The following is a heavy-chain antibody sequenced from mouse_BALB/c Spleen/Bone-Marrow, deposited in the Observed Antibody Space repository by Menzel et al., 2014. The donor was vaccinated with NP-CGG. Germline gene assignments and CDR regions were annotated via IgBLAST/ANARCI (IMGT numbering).Heavy chain of an antibody. CDR3: NAEHGNYHYFDY. CDR2: IDPGNGDT. D-gene: IGHD6-1*01. V-gene: IGHV14-4*02. CDR1: GFNIKDYY. J-gene: IGHJ2*01. Sequence: VQLQQSGAELVRSGASVNLSCTASGFNIKDYYMHWVKQRPEQGLEWIGWIDPGNGDTEYAPKFQGKATMTADTSSNTAYLQLSSLTSEDTAVYYCNAEHGNYHYFDYWGQGTTLTVSS.